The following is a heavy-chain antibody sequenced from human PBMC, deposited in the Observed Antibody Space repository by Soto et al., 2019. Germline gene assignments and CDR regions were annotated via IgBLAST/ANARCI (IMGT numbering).Heavy chain of an antibody. CDR1: GFTFSSYW. J-gene: IGHJ4*02. CDR3: ARDRLGLLWFGELLFDGSD. V-gene: IGHV3-7*03. CDR2: IKQDGSEK. Sequence: AGGSLRLSCAASGFTFSSYWMSWVRQAPGKGLEWVANIKQDGSEKYYVDSVKGRFTISRDNAKNSLYLQMNSLRAEDTAVYYCARDRLGLLWFGELLFDGSDWGQGTLVTVSS. D-gene: IGHD3-10*01.